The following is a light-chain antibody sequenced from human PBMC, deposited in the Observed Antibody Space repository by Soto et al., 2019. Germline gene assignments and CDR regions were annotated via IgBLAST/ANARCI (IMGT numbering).Light chain of an antibody. Sequence: DIQMTQPPSTLSASVGDRVSITCRASQSISSWLAWYQQKPGKAPQVLISMASTLESGVPSRFSGSGSGTDFTLTISSLQPEDFATYYYLQDYNYPLTFGGGTKVDIK. CDR3: LQDYNYPLT. J-gene: IGKJ4*01. CDR2: MAS. V-gene: IGKV1-5*03. CDR1: QSISSW.